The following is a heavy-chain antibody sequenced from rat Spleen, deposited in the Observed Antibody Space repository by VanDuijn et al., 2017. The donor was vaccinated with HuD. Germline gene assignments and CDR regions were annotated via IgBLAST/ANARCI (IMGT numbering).Heavy chain of an antibody. V-gene: IGHV5-7*01. CDR2: IIYDGSRT. CDR1: GFTFSDYN. J-gene: IGHJ1*01. D-gene: IGHD2-2*01. Sequence: EVQLVESGGGLVQPGRSLKLSCAASGFTFSDYNMAWVRQAPKEGLEWVATIIYDGSRTYYRDSMKGRFTISRDDAKSTLYLQVDSLRSEDTATYYCARAGYLRDWYFDFWGPGTMVTVSS. CDR3: ARAGYLRDWYFDF.